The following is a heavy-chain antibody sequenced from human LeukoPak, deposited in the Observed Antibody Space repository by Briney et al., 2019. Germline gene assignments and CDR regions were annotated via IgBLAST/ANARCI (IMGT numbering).Heavy chain of an antibody. D-gene: IGHD5-18*01. CDR2: IFPKNGGT. V-gene: IGHV1-8*02. CDR3: ARGLGELWLPVPTRPYGMDV. CDR1: GYTFTPYY. Sequence: ASVKVSCKASGYTFTPYYIHWVRQAPGQGLEWMGWIFPKNGGTSYAQKFQGRVTMTRNTSISTAYMELSSLRSEDTAVYYCARGLGELWLPVPTRPYGMDVWGQGTTVTVSS. J-gene: IGHJ6*02.